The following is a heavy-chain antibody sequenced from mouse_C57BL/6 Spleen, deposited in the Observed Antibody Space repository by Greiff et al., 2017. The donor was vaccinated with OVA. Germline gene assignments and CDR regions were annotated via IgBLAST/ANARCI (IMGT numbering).Heavy chain of an antibody. CDR2: VDPEDGET. V-gene: IGHV14-2*01. J-gene: IGHJ2*01. CDR3: ALAFVPTLYFDY. D-gene: IGHD6-1*01. CDR1: GFNIKDYY. Sequence: VQLKESGAELVKPGASVKLSCTASGFNIKDYYMHWVKQRTEQGLEWIGRVDPEDGETKYAPKFQGKATITADTSSNTAYLQLSSLASEDTAVYCCALAFVPTLYFDYWGQGTTLTVSS.